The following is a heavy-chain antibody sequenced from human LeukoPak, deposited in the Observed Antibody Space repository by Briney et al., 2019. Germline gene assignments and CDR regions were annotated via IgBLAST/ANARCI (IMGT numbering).Heavy chain of an antibody. Sequence: GGSLRLSCAASGSTFSSYGMHWVRQAPGKGLEWVAFIRYDGSNKYYADSVKGRFTISRDNSKNTLYLQMNSLRAEDTAVYYCAKIEVDRYFDAFDIWGQGTMVTVSS. V-gene: IGHV3-30*02. CDR2: IRYDGSNK. D-gene: IGHD1-26*01. CDR3: AKIEVDRYFDAFDI. J-gene: IGHJ3*02. CDR1: GSTFSSYG.